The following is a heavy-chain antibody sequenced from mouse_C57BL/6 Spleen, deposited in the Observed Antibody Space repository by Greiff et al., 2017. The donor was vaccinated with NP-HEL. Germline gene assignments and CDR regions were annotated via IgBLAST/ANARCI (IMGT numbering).Heavy chain of an antibody. CDR2: IWSDGST. Sequence: QVHVKQSGPGLVAPSQSLSITCTVSGFSLTSYGVHWVRQPPGKGLEWLVVIWSDGSTTYNSALKSRLSISKDNSKSQVFLKMNSLQTDDTAMYYCARHQSSGYDAMDYWGQGTSVTVSS. D-gene: IGHD3-2*02. J-gene: IGHJ4*01. CDR1: GFSLTSYG. V-gene: IGHV2-6-1*01. CDR3: ARHQSSGYDAMDY.